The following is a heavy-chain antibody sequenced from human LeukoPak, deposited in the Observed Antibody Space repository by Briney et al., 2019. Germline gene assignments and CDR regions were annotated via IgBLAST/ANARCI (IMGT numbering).Heavy chain of an antibody. CDR2: INSDGSST. V-gene: IGHV3-74*01. D-gene: IGHD1-1*01. Sequence: PGGSLRLSCAASGFTFSTSWMHWVRRAPGKGLVWVSRINSDGSSTSYADSVKGRLTISRDNAKNTLYLQMNSLRAEDTAVYYCVAGLERPYYWGQGTLVTVSS. CDR3: VAGLERPYY. CDR1: GFTFSTSW. J-gene: IGHJ4*02.